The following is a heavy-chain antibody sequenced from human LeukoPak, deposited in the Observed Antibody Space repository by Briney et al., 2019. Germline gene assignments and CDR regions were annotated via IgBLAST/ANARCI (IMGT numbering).Heavy chain of an antibody. V-gene: IGHV6-1*01. CDR3: GRETDFGVVTN. CDR1: GDSVSSNGAS. CDR2: TYYRSQQWHS. D-gene: IGHD3-3*01. Sequence: SQTLSLTCAISGDSVSSNGASWNWIRQSPSRGLEWLGRTYYRSQQWHSDYAPSVKGRITLNPDTSKNQFSQQLNSMTPEDTALYYCGRETDFGVVTNWGQGTLVTVSS. J-gene: IGHJ4*02.